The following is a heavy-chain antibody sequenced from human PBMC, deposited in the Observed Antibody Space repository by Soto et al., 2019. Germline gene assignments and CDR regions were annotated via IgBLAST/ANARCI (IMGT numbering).Heavy chain of an antibody. V-gene: IGHV1-18*01. D-gene: IGHD6-19*01. Sequence: GASVKVSCKASGYTFTSYGISWVRQAPGQGLEWMGWISAYNGNTNYAQKLQGRVTMTTDTSTSTAYMELRSLRSDDTAVYYCARELRLAGSDWFDPGGQGTLVPVSS. J-gene: IGHJ5*02. CDR1: GYTFTSYG. CDR2: ISAYNGNT. CDR3: ARELRLAGSDWFDP.